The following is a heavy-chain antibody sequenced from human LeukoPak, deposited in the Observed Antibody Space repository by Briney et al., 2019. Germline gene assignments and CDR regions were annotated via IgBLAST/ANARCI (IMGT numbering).Heavy chain of an antibody. Sequence: PSETLSLTCAVYGGSFSGYYWSWIRQPPGKGLEWIGEINHSGSTNYNPSLKSRVTISVDTSKNQFSLRLSSVTAADTAVYYCARGPLGGARRAFDIWGQGTMVTVSS. CDR1: GGSFSGYY. CDR2: INHSGST. V-gene: IGHV4-34*01. D-gene: IGHD1-14*01. CDR3: ARGPLGGARRAFDI. J-gene: IGHJ3*02.